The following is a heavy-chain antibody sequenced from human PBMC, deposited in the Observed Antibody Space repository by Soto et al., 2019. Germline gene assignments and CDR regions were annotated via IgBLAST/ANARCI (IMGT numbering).Heavy chain of an antibody. Sequence: EVQLVESGGGMVQPGGSLMVSCAASGFPLIGNISNWVRQAPGRGLEWVSYIRGSGGTIYYADSVKGRFTISRDNAKNSLSVQMNSLRDEDTAVYFCARETGLRSSGWSYYFNFWGQGTRVTVSS. CDR1: GFPLIGNI. CDR2: IRGSGGTI. V-gene: IGHV3-48*02. J-gene: IGHJ4*02. CDR3: ARETGLRSSGWSYYFNF. D-gene: IGHD6-19*01.